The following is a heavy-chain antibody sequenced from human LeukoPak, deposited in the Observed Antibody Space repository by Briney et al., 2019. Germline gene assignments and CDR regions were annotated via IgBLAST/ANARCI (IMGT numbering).Heavy chain of an antibody. CDR3: AKEGDNTGYRYFDD. V-gene: IGHV3-48*04. J-gene: IGHJ4*02. CDR1: GFKLIGYS. D-gene: IGHD3-22*01. Sequence: GGSLRLSRAASGFKLIGYSMNWVRQAPGKGLEWVSYINSSSGTIIYADSVKGRFTISRDNAKNSLYLQMNSLRAEDTAVYCAKEGDNTGYRYFDDWGQGTLVTVSS. CDR2: INSSSGTI.